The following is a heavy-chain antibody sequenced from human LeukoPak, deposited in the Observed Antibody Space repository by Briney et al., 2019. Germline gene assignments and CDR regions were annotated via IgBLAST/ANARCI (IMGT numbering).Heavy chain of an antibody. Sequence: SETLSLTCAVYGGSFSGYYWSWIRQPPGKGLEWIGEINHSGSTNYNPSLKSRVTISVDTSKNQFSLKLSSVTAADTAVYYCARSRGYYYDSSGYLMYWAQGTLVTVSS. J-gene: IGHJ4*02. CDR2: INHSGST. D-gene: IGHD3-22*01. V-gene: IGHV4-34*01. CDR1: GGSFSGYY. CDR3: ARSRGYYYDSSGYLMY.